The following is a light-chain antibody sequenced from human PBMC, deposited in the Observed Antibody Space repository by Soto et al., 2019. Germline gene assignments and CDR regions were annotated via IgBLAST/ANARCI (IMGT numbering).Light chain of an antibody. Sequence: QSVLTQSPSVSAAPGQKVTISCSGSSSNVGNNYVSWYQQLPGTAPKLLIYDNNKRPSGIPDRFSGSKSGTSATLGITGLQTGDEADYYCGTWDDSLSAVFGGGTQVTVL. V-gene: IGLV1-51*01. CDR3: GTWDDSLSAV. J-gene: IGLJ2*01. CDR1: SSNVGNNY. CDR2: DNN.